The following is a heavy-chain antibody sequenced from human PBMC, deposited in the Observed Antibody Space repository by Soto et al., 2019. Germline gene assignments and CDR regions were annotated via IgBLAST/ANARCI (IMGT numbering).Heavy chain of an antibody. Sequence: EVQLVESGGGLVQSGGSLRLSCAASGFTFSSYWMSWVRQAPGKGLEWVANIKQDGSEKYYVDSVKGRFTISRDNAKNSLYLQMNSLRAEDTAVYYCASGEQGWEGDYYGMDVWGQGTTVTVSS. CDR2: IKQDGSEK. D-gene: IGHD1-26*01. CDR1: GFTFSSYW. CDR3: ASGEQGWEGDYYGMDV. J-gene: IGHJ6*02. V-gene: IGHV3-7*01.